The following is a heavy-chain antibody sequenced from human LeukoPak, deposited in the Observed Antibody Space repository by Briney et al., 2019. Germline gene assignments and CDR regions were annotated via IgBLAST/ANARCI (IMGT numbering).Heavy chain of an antibody. Sequence: SETLSLTCTVSGGSISSYYWGWIRQPPGKGLEWIGSIYYSGSTYYNPPLKSRVTISVDTSKNQFSLKLSSVTAADTAVYYCARDWLLWFGDSNWFDPWGQGTLVTVSS. J-gene: IGHJ5*02. V-gene: IGHV4-39*07. CDR1: GGSISSYY. CDR2: IYYSGST. D-gene: IGHD3-10*01. CDR3: ARDWLLWFGDSNWFDP.